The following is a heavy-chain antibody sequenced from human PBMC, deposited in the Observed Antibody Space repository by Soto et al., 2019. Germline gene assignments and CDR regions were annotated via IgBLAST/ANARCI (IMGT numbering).Heavy chain of an antibody. D-gene: IGHD3-22*01. Sequence: QVHLVQSGAEVKKPGASVKVSCKASGYSFSNYGISWVREAPGQGLEWMGWISTYNGDTDYPQKVQGRVTMTTDTSTSTAYLELRSLSSDDTAVYYCARDRGYYESNLGRALDVWGQGTMVTVSS. V-gene: IGHV1-18*01. CDR1: GYSFSNYG. J-gene: IGHJ3*01. CDR3: ARDRGYYESNLGRALDV. CDR2: ISTYNGDT.